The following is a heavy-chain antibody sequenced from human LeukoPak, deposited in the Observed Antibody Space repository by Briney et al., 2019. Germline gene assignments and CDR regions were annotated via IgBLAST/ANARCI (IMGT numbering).Heavy chain of an antibody. CDR2: IRYDGSNK. CDR1: GFTFSSYG. V-gene: IGHV3-30*02. CDR3: AQDRVTYYYDGSFDY. Sequence: GGSLRLSCAASGFTFSSYGMHWVRQAPGKGLEWVAFIRYDGSNKYYADSVKGRFTVSRDNSKNTLYLQMNSLRPEDTAVYYCAQDRVTYYYDGSFDYWGQGTLVTASS. J-gene: IGHJ4*02. D-gene: IGHD3-22*01.